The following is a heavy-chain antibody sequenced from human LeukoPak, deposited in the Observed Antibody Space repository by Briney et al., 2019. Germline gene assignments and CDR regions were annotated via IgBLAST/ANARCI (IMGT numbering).Heavy chain of an antibody. CDR1: GYSISSGYY. D-gene: IGHD3-3*01. CDR3: ARGAAPDDFWGGYTPGYFDY. CDR2: IYHSGST. V-gene: IGHV4-38-2*02. J-gene: IGHJ4*02. Sequence: SETLSLTCTVSGYSISSGYYWGWIGQPPGKGLEWIGSIYHSGSTYYNPPLKSRVTISVDTSKNQFSLKLRSVTAADTAVYYCARGAAPDDFWGGYTPGYFDYWGQGTLVTVSS.